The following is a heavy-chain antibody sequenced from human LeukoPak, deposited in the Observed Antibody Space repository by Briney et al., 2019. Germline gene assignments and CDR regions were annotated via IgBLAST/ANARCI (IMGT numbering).Heavy chain of an antibody. D-gene: IGHD2-2*01. Sequence: RPGGSLRLSCAASGFTFSSYAMSWVRQAPGKGLEWVSAISGSGGSTYYADSVKGRFTISRDNSKNTLYLQMNSLRAEDTAVYYCAKDFLFFSEVVPAAMPVYFDYWGQGTLVTVSS. J-gene: IGHJ4*02. CDR1: GFTFSSYA. V-gene: IGHV3-23*01. CDR3: AKDFLFFSEVVPAAMPVYFDY. CDR2: ISGSGGST.